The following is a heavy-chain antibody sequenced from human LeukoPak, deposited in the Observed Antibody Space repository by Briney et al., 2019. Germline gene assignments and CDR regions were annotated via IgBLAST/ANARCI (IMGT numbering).Heavy chain of an antibody. Sequence: GGSLRLSCAASGFTFSSYAMHWVRQAPGKGLEYGSAISSNGGSTYYANSVKGRFTISRDNSKNTLYLQMGSLRAEDMAVYYCAREVVVARLSGPGGVAFDIWGQGTMVTVSS. D-gene: IGHD2-15*01. J-gene: IGHJ3*02. CDR2: ISSNGGST. CDR3: AREVVVARLSGPGGVAFDI. CDR1: GFTFSSYA. V-gene: IGHV3-64*01.